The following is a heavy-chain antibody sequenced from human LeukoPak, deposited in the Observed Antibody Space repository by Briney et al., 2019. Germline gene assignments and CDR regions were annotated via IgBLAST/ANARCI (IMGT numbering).Heavy chain of an antibody. Sequence: ASETLSLTCTVSGGSISSYYWSWIRQPPGKGLEWIGYIYYSGSTNYNPSLKSRVTISVDTSKNQFSLRLSSVTAADTAVYYCARIGQGVVVTAIGEAFDVWGQGTMVIVSS. V-gene: IGHV4-59*12. D-gene: IGHD2-21*02. CDR1: GGSISSYY. J-gene: IGHJ3*01. CDR3: ARIGQGVVVTAIGEAFDV. CDR2: IYYSGST.